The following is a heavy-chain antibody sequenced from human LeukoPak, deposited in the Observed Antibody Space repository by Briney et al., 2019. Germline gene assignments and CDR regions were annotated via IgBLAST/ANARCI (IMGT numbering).Heavy chain of an antibody. V-gene: IGHV3-48*02. D-gene: IGHD5-12*01. CDR2: ISSGSSTI. J-gene: IGHJ4*02. CDR3: TRGDAYSGFY. Sequence: WGSLRLSCAASGFTFSSYNMNWVRQAPGKGLEWVAYISSGSSTISYADSVKGRFTISRDNAKNSLYLQMNGLRDEDTAVYYCTRGDAYSGFYWGQGTLVTVSS. CDR1: GFTFSSYN.